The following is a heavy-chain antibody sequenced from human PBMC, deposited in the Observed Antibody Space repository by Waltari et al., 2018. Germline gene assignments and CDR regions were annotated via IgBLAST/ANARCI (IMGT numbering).Heavy chain of an antibody. CDR1: GYPNSSRYY. J-gene: IGHJ1*01. D-gene: IGHD6-19*01. CDR2: IYHSGST. Sequence: QVQLQESGPGLVKPSETVSLTCAVSGYPNSSRYYLGRALPTAGNGVEWIGSIYHSGSTYYNPSLKSRVTISVDTSKNQFSLKLSSVTAADTAVYYCARHDGSSGWYAEYFQHWGKGTLVTVSS. V-gene: IGHV4-38-2*01. CDR3: ARHDGSSGWYAEYFQH.